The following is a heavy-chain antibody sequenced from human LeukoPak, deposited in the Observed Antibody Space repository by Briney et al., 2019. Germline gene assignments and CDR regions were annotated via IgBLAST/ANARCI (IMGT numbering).Heavy chain of an antibody. CDR2: INHSGSA. V-gene: IGHV4-34*01. CDR1: GGSFSGYY. CDR3: ARHGYWGGSYSFMLKYNWFDP. D-gene: IGHD1-26*01. J-gene: IGHJ5*02. Sequence: RPSETLSLTCAVYGGSFSGYYWTWIRQPPGKGLEWIGEINHSGSANYNPSLKSRVTISVDTSKNQFSLKLSSVTAADTAVYYCARHGYWGGSYSFMLKYNWFDPWGQGTLVTVSS.